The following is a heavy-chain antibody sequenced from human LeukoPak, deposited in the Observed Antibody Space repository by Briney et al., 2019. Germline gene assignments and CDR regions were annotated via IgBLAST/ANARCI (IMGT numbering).Heavy chain of an antibody. CDR2: IKPDGSQK. Sequence: PGGSLRLSCAASGFTFSSYEMNWVRQAPGKGLEWVASIKPDGSQKDYVDSVKGRFTISRDNAKNSLYLQMNSLRAEDTAVYYCARERRYSTSPNYYMDVWGKGTTVTVSS. CDR3: ARERRYSTSPNYYMDV. J-gene: IGHJ6*03. V-gene: IGHV3-7*01. CDR1: GFTFSSYE. D-gene: IGHD6-6*01.